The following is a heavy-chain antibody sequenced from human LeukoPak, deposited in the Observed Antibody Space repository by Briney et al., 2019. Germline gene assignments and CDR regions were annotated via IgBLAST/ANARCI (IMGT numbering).Heavy chain of an antibody. CDR2: INPKSGRT. D-gene: IGHD6-13*01. J-gene: IGHJ4*02. CDR3: ARGRSSLAAAGTYDY. Sequence: ASVKVSCKASGYTFTSSDINWVRQATGQGLEWMGWINPKSGRTGYAKKFQARVSMTMNTSISTAYMEVSGLRFEDTAVYYCARGRSSLAAAGTYDYWGQGTLITVSS. V-gene: IGHV1-8*01. CDR1: GYTFTSSD.